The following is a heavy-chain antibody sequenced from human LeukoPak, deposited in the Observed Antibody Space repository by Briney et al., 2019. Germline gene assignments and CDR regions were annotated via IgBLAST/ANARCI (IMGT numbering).Heavy chain of an antibody. J-gene: IGHJ4*02. D-gene: IGHD4-17*01. CDR1: GFTFSDHY. CDR2: ISGSSHYT. CDR3: ARVTLYGESALDY. V-gene: IGHV3-11*06. Sequence: GGSLRLSCAASGFTFSDHYMNWIRQAPGKGLEWVSYISGSSHYTNTADSVKGRFTISRDNAKNSLYLQMNSLRTEDTAVYYCARVTLYGESALDYWGQGTLVTVSS.